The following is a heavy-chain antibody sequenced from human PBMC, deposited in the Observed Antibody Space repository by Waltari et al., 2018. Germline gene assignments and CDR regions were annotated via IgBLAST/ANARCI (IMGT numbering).Heavy chain of an antibody. D-gene: IGHD2-2*01. V-gene: IGHV1-69*01. CDR1: GGTFSSYA. J-gene: IGHJ6*02. CDR3: ARDPGDIVVVPAATRGYYYGMDV. Sequence: QVQLVQSGAEVKKPGSSVKVSCKASGGTFSSYAISWVRQAPGQGLEWMGGIIPIFGTANYAQKFQGRVTITADESTSTAYMELSSLRSEDTAVYYCARDPGDIVVVPAATRGYYYGMDVRGQGTTVTVSS. CDR2: IIPIFGTA.